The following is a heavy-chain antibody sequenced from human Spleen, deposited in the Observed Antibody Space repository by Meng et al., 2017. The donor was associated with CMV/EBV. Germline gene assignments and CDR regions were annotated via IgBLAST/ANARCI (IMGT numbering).Heavy chain of an antibody. V-gene: IGHV3-30-3*01. CDR1: GFTFSSYA. Sequence: LACAVSGFTFSSYAMYWVRQAPGKGLEWVAFISYDENNKYYADSVKGRFTISRDNSKNTLYLQMNSLRAEDTAVYFCARGTGSWFDPWGQGTLVTVSS. CDR3: ARGTGSWFDP. J-gene: IGHJ5*02. CDR2: ISYDENNK. D-gene: IGHD1-1*01.